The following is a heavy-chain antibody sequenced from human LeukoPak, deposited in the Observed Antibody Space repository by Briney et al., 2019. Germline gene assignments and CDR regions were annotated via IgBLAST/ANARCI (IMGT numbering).Heavy chain of an antibody. D-gene: IGHD3-3*01. V-gene: IGHV4-59*12. CDR2: IYYSGSS. J-gene: IGHJ3*02. CDR3: ARGSITVVPAFDI. CDR1: GGSISTYY. Sequence: KPSETLSLTCTLSGGSISTYYWSWIRQPPGKGLEWIGHIYYSGSSGYNPSLKSRGTISVDTSKNQFSLNLSSVTAADTAVYYCARGSITVVPAFDIWGQGTMVTVSS.